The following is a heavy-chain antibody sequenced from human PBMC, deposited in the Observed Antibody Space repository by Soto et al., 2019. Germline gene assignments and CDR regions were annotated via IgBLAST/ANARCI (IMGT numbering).Heavy chain of an antibody. CDR1: GGSISSSYW. V-gene: IGHV4-4*01. Sequence: QVQLQESGPGLVKPSGTLPLTCADSGGSISSSYWWSWVRQPPGKGLEWIGEIYHSGSTNYNASLYSRITISVDKSKNQFSLKVTSVTAADMAVYCCARLSGCYYCGMAVWGQGTTVTVSS. CDR3: ARLSGCYYCGMAV. J-gene: IGHJ6*02. CDR2: IYHSGST.